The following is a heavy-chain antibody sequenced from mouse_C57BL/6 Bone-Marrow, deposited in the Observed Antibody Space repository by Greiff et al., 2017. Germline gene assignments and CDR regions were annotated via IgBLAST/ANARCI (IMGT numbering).Heavy chain of an antibody. CDR3: AKDYYGSSYVWFAY. D-gene: IGHD1-1*01. Sequence: QVQLQQSGAELVRPGASVKLSCKASGYTFTDYYINWVKQRPGQGLEWIARIYPGSGNTYYNEKFKGKATLTAEKSSGTAYMQLSSLTSEVSAVYFCAKDYYGSSYVWFAYWGQGTLVTVSA. J-gene: IGHJ3*01. V-gene: IGHV1-76*01. CDR1: GYTFTDYY. CDR2: IYPGSGNT.